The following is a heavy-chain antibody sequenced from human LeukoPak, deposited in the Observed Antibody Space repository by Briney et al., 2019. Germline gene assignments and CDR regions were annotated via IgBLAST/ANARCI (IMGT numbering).Heavy chain of an antibody. Sequence: PGGSLRLSCAASGFTFSSYAMSWVRQAPGKGLEWVSAISGSGGSTYYADSVKGRFTISRDNSKNTLYLQMSSLRAEDTAVYYCARGTAGWLASRTVREFDYWGQGTLVTVSS. J-gene: IGHJ4*02. D-gene: IGHD6-19*01. V-gene: IGHV3-23*01. CDR2: ISGSGGST. CDR3: ARGTAGWLASRTVREFDY. CDR1: GFTFSSYA.